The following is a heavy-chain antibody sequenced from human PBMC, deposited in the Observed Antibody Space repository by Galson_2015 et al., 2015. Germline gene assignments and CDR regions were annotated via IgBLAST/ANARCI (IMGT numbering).Heavy chain of an antibody. D-gene: IGHD1-14*01. CDR3: ARDANRGGEFDY. V-gene: IGHV3-7*03. J-gene: IGHJ4*02. CDR2: LKYDGSQT. Sequence: SLRLSCASSGFTFRNYWMAWVRLTSGKGLQWVVTLKYDGSQTFYVDSVKGRFTISRDNAENSLDLQMNSLRADDTAVYYCARDANRGGEFDYWGQGALVTVSS. CDR1: GFTFRNYW.